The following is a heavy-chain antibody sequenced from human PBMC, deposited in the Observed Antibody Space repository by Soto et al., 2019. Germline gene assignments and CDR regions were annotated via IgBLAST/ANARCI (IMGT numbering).Heavy chain of an antibody. D-gene: IGHD1-26*01. Sequence: QVQLVESGGGLVKPGGSLRLSCAASGFSFSDYYMSWIRQAPGKGLVWVSLISTSGSSTDYADSVKGRFTISRDNAKNSLSLQMNSLRAEDTAVYYCANLAKNYDHYMDVWGKGTTVTVSS. CDR2: ISTSGSST. CDR1: GFSFSDYY. V-gene: IGHV3-11*01. CDR3: ANLAKNYDHYMDV. J-gene: IGHJ6*03.